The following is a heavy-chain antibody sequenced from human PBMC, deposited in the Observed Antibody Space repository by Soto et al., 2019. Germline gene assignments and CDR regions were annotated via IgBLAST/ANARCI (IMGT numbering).Heavy chain of an antibody. CDR1: GGIFSSYA. J-gene: IGHJ4*02. Sequence: ASVKVSCKASGGIFSSYAMSWVRQAPGQGLEWMGGIIPIFGTANYAQKFQGRVTIIADKSTSTAYMELSSLRSEDTAVYYCAAPSFFSYKGYFDYWGQGTLVTVS. CDR3: AAPSFFSYKGYFDY. CDR2: IIPIFGTA. V-gene: IGHV1-69*06. D-gene: IGHD1-1*01.